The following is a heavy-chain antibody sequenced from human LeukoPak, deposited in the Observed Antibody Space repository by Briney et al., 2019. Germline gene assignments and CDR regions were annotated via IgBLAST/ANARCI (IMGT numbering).Heavy chain of an antibody. D-gene: IGHD6-13*01. CDR3: ARVRIGQQLDRYYYYAMDV. Sequence: ASVKVSCKASGYTFTDYYMHWVRQAPGQGLEWMGWINPNSGGTNYAQKFQGRVTMTTDTSISTAYMEVSRLRSDDTAVYYCARVRIGQQLDRYYYYAMDVWGQGTTVTVSS. CDR1: GYTFTDYY. J-gene: IGHJ6*02. V-gene: IGHV1-2*02. CDR2: INPNSGGT.